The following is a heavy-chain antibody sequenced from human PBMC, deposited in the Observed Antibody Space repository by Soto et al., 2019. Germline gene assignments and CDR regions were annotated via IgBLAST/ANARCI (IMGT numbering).Heavy chain of an antibody. D-gene: IGHD3-16*01. CDR2: IKADGSEK. V-gene: IGHV3-7*03. Sequence: GSLLLSCSVSGFTFSNHWMNWVRQAPGKGLEWVANIKADGSEKYYVDSVKGRFTISRDNAKNSLYLQMNSLRAEDTAVYYCARARGVDSWGQGTLVTVYS. CDR3: ARARGVDS. CDR1: GFTFSNHW. J-gene: IGHJ5*01.